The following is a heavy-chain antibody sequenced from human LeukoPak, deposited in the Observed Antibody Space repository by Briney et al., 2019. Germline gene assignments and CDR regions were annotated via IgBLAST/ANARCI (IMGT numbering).Heavy chain of an antibody. CDR2: IYHKGDT. Sequence: SETQSLTCSVSGASMNSHYWSWIRQPPGKGQEWIGYIYHKGDTSYNPSLHSRVTLSGDTSKSQFSLKLRSVTAPDSAIYYCAREYSSPLEFQHYFDLWGQGIAVTVSS. D-gene: IGHD3-22*01. J-gene: IGHJ4*02. CDR3: AREYSSPLEFQHYFDL. CDR1: GASMNSHY. V-gene: IGHV4-59*11.